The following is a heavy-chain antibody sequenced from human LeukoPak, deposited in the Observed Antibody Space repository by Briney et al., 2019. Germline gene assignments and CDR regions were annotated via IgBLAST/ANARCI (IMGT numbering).Heavy chain of an antibody. Sequence: SVKVPCKASGGTFSSYAISWVRQAPGQGLEWMGGIIPILGTANYAQKFQGRVTITADESTSTAYMELSSLRSEDTAVYYCARKRGIGSGHNWFDPWGQGTLVTVSS. CDR1: GGTFSSYA. CDR3: ARKRGIGSGHNWFDP. D-gene: IGHD3-3*01. J-gene: IGHJ5*02. V-gene: IGHV1-69*13. CDR2: IIPILGTA.